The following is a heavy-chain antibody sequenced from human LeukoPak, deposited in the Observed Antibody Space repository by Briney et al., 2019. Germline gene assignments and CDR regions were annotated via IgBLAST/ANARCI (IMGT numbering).Heavy chain of an antibody. J-gene: IGHJ4*02. CDR3: ARAADVLRYFDWFPTLDY. CDR1: GYTFTGYY. D-gene: IGHD3-9*01. CDR2: INPNSGGT. V-gene: IGHV1-2*02. Sequence: ASVKVSCKASGYTFTGYYMHWVRQAPGQGLEWMGWINPNSGGTNYAQKFQGRVTMTRDTSISTAYMELSRRRSDDTAVYYCARAADVLRYFDWFPTLDYWGQGTLVTVSS.